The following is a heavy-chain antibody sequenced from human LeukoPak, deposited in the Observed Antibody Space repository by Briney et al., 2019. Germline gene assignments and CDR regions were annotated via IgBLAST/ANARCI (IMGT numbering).Heavy chain of an antibody. CDR3: AREGSSGWHDAFDI. CDR1: GGSISSYY. V-gene: IGHV4-59*01. J-gene: IGHJ3*02. D-gene: IGHD6-19*01. Sequence: SETLSLTCTVPGGSISSYYWSWIRQPPGKGLEWIGYIYNSGSTNYNPSLKSRVTISVDTSKNQFSLKLSSVTAADTAVYFCAREGSSGWHDAFDIWGQGTMVTVSS. CDR2: IYNSGST.